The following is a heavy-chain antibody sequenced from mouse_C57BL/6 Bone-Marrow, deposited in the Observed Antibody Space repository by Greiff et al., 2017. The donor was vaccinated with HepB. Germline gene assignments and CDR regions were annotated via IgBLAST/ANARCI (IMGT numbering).Heavy chain of an antibody. CDR3: ASYYYDFDY. J-gene: IGHJ2*01. V-gene: IGHV3-6*01. Sequence: EVKLEESGPGLVKPSQSLSLTCSVTGYSITSGYYWNWIRQFPGNKLEWMGYISYDGSNNYNPSLKNRISITRDTSKNQFFLKLNSVTTEDTATYYCASYYYDFDYWGQGTTLTVSS. CDR1: GYSITSGYY. CDR2: ISYDGSN. D-gene: IGHD1-1*01.